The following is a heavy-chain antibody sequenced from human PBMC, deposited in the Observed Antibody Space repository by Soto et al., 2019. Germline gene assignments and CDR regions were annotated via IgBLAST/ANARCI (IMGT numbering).Heavy chain of an antibody. CDR3: ARQNFDWLLGFPIYYYYGMDV. CDR2: IYYSGST. D-gene: IGHD3-9*01. J-gene: IGHJ6*02. Sequence: PSETLSLTCTVSGGSSSSSSYYWGWIRQPPGKGREWIGSIYYSGSTYYNPSLKSRVTISVDTSKNQFSLKLSSVTAADTAVYYCARQNFDWLLGFPIYYYYGMDVWGQGTTVT. CDR1: GGSSSSSSYY. V-gene: IGHV4-39*01.